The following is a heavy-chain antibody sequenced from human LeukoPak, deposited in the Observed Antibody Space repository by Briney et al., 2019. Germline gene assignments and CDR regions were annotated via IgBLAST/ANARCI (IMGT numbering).Heavy chain of an antibody. CDR2: LYHRGST. CDR3: ARDGVWFGELVGDY. D-gene: IGHD3-10*01. V-gene: IGHV4-38-2*02. CDR1: GYSISSGYY. Sequence: PSETLSLTCTVSGYSISSGYYWGWSRQPPGKGLEWIGSLYHRGSTYYNPSLKRRLTISVDTSKNQFSRKLRSVTAADTAVSYCARDGVWFGELVGDYWGQGTLVTVSS. J-gene: IGHJ4*02.